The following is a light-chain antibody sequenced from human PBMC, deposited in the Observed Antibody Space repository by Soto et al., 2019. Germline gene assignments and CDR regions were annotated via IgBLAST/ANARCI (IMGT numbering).Light chain of an antibody. Sequence: EIVLTQSPGTLSLSAGEGATLSCRASQSVDSNYLAWYQQKPGQAPSLLIYAASSRATGIPVRFSGSGSGTDFTLTISRLEPEDSAVYYCQQYSRAPITFGQGTRLEIK. J-gene: IGKJ5*01. CDR3: QQYSRAPIT. V-gene: IGKV3-20*01. CDR1: QSVDSNY. CDR2: AAS.